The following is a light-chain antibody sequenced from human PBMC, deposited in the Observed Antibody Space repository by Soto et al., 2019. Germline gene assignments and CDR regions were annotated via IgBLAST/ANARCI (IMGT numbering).Light chain of an antibody. CDR3: SSHTISSALQV. Sequence: QSVLTQPASVSGSPGQSITISCTGTISDFVVYNYVSWYQQHPGKAPKLMIYGVSNRPSGVSNRFSGSKSGNTASLTISGLQADDEADYYCSSHTISSALQVFGTGTQLTV. V-gene: IGLV2-14*01. CDR2: GVS. CDR1: ISDFVVYNY. J-gene: IGLJ1*01.